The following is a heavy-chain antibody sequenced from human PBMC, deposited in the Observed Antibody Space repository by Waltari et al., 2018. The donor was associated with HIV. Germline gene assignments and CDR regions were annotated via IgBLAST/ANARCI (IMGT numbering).Heavy chain of an antibody. CDR2: IRSKANSYAT. CDR3: TRLRHYYDSSGYFFTDV. V-gene: IGHV3-73*02. Sequence: EVQLVESGGGLVQPGGSLKLSCAASGFTFSGSAMHWVRQASGKGLEWVGRIRSKANSYATAYAASVKGRFTISRDDSKNTAYLQINSLKTEDTAVYYCTRLRHYYDSSGYFFTDVWGQGTTVTVSS. D-gene: IGHD3-22*01. CDR1: GFTFSGSA. J-gene: IGHJ6*02.